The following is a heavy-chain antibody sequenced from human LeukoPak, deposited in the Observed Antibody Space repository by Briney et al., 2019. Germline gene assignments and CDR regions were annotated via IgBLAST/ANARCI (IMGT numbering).Heavy chain of an antibody. CDR2: IYTSGST. CDR3: ARQYHTTQGSLWYFDL. V-gene: IGHV4-4*07. D-gene: IGHD1-26*01. Sequence: SETLSLTCTVSGGSISSYYWSWIRQPAGKGLEWIGRIYTSGSTNYNPSLKSRVTMSVDTSKNQFSLKLSSVTAADTAVYYCARQYHTTQGSLWYFDLWGRGTLVTVSS. CDR1: GGSISSYY. J-gene: IGHJ2*01.